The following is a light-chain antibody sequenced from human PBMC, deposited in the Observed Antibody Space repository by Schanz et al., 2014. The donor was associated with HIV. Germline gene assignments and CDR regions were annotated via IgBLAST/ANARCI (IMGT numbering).Light chain of an antibody. V-gene: IGKV3-20*01. J-gene: IGKJ4*01. CDR3: QHFDHSVVT. CDR2: GAS. CDR1: QSVKSNF. Sequence: EIVLTQSPGTLSLSPGERGTLSCRASQSVKSNFIGWYQQKPGQAPRLLIFGASNRATGIPDRFSGSGSGTDFTLTISRLEPEDFAVYYCQHFDHSVVTFGGGTKVEIK.